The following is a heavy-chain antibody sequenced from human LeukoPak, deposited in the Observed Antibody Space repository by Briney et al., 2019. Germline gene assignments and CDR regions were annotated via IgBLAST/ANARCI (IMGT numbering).Heavy chain of an antibody. V-gene: IGHV3-74*01. D-gene: IGHD3-22*01. CDR3: AREMVADSSGYYDY. CDR1: GFTFSSYW. CDR2: INTDGSNT. J-gene: IGHJ4*02. Sequence: PGGSLRLSCAASGFTFSSYWMHWVRQAPGKGLVWVSRINTDGSNTSYADSVKGRFTISRDNAKNTLYLQMNSLRAEDTAVYYCAREMVADSSGYYDYWGQGTLVTVSS.